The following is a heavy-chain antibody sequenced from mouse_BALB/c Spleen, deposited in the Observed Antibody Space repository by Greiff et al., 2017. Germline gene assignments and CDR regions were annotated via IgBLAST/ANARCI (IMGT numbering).Heavy chain of an antibody. CDR2: ISSGGST. Sequence: EVQGVESGGGLVKPGGSLKLSCAASGFTFSSYAMSWVRQTPEKRLEWVASISSGGSTYYPDSVKGRFTISRDNARNILYLQMSSLRSEDTAMYYCARGHDYDVDWFAYWGQGTLVTVSA. D-gene: IGHD2-4*01. V-gene: IGHV5-6-5*01. J-gene: IGHJ3*01. CDR3: ARGHDYDVDWFAY. CDR1: GFTFSSYA.